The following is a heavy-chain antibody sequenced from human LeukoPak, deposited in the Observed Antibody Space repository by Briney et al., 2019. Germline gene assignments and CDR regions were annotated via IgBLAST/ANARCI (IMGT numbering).Heavy chain of an antibody. D-gene: IGHD3-22*01. Sequence: ASVKVSCKASGYTFTGYYMHWVRQAPGQGLEWTGWINPNSGGTNYAQKFKGRVTMTRDTSISTAYMELSGLRSDDTAVYYCARGHYDSSGYYDYWGQGTLVTVSS. V-gene: IGHV1-2*02. CDR1: GYTFTGYY. J-gene: IGHJ4*02. CDR2: INPNSGGT. CDR3: ARGHYDSSGYYDY.